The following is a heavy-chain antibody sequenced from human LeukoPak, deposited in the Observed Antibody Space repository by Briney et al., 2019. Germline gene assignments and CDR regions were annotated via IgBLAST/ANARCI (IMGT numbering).Heavy chain of an antibody. CDR2: IYYSGST. CDR3: AREVYYDSSAPA. V-gene: IGHV4-30-4*01. J-gene: IGHJ5*02. Sequence: SETLSLTCTVSGGSISSGDYYWSWIRQPPGKGLEWIGYIYYSGSTYYNPSLKSRVTISVDTSKNQFSLKLSSVTAADTAVYYCAREVYYDSSAPAWGQGTLVTVSS. D-gene: IGHD3-22*01. CDR1: GGSISSGDYY.